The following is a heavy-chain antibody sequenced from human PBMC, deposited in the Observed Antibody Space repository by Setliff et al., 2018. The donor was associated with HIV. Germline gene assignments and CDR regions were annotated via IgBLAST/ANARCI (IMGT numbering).Heavy chain of an antibody. V-gene: IGHV4-38-2*01. Sequence: GSLRLSCAASGFTFNTYAMSWVRQAPGKGLEWVGNVDYTGSTYYNPSLKSRVTISVDTSKNQFSLRLNSVTAADTAVYYCARQGNIVVVTSFDYWGQGTLVTVSS. CDR3: ARQGNIVVVTSFDY. J-gene: IGHJ4*02. D-gene: IGHD2-21*02. CDR1: GFTFNTYA. CDR2: VDYTGST.